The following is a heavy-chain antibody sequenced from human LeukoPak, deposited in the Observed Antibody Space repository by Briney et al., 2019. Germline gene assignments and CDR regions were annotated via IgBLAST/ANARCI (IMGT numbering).Heavy chain of an antibody. Sequence: GRSLRLSCAASGFTFSSYGMHWVRQAPGKGLEWVAVISYDGSNKYYADSVKGRFTISRDNSKNTLYLQMNSLRAEDTALYYCAKAEGYSGYDYGDWGQGTLVTVSS. D-gene: IGHD5-12*01. J-gene: IGHJ4*02. V-gene: IGHV3-30*18. CDR2: ISYDGSNK. CDR1: GFTFSSYG. CDR3: AKAEGYSGYDYGD.